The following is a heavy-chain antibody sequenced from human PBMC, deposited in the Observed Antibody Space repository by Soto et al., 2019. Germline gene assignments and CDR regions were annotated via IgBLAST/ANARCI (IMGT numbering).Heavy chain of an antibody. CDR2: IIPMFGTA. J-gene: IGHJ6*02. V-gene: IGHV1-69*06. CDR1: GGTFSTNG. D-gene: IGHD2-15*01. Sequence: QVQLLQSGAEVKRPGSSVRVSCKASGGTFSTNGINWVRQAPGQGLEWMGGIIPMFGTANYAQKFQGRVTITADKSTSTVYMDLSSLRSEDTATYYCARRPSRYCSGGGCYSGDCYGLDVWGQGTTVTVSS. CDR3: ARRPSRYCSGGGCYSGDCYGLDV.